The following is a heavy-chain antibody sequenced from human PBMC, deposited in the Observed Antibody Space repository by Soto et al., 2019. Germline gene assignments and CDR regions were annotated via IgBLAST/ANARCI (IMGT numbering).Heavy chain of an antibody. CDR2: IIPIFGTA. J-gene: IGHJ4*02. Sequence: SVEVSCKXTGGTYSSYAISWVRQAPGQGLEWMGGIIPIFGTANYAQKFQGRGTITADKTTSTAYMELSSLRSEDTAVYYCARGGRVRATKSFDYWGQGTLVTVSS. CDR3: ARGGRVRATKSFDY. D-gene: IGHD1-26*01. V-gene: IGHV1-69*06. CDR1: GGTYSSYA.